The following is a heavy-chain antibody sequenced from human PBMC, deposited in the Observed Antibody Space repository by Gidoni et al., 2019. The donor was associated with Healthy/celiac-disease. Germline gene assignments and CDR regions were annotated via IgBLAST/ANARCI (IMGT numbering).Heavy chain of an antibody. J-gene: IGHJ4*02. Sequence: QVQLQESGPGLVKPSETLSLTCTVSGGPISSYYWSWIRQPPGKGLEWIGYIYYSGSTNYNPSLKSRVTISVDTSKNQFSLKLSSVTAADTAVYYCARGALPARGGVFDYWGQGTLVTVSS. D-gene: IGHD3-16*01. V-gene: IGHV4-59*01. CDR3: ARGALPARGGVFDY. CDR1: GGPISSYY. CDR2: IYYSGST.